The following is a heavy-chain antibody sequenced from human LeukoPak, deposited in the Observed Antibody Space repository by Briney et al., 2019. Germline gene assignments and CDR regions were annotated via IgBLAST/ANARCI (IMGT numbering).Heavy chain of an antibody. CDR2: IKQDGREI. CDR3: ARDKQVGATYFDY. Sequence: GGSLRLSCAAPGFTLSSYWMSWVRQAPGKGLEWVANIKQDGREIYYVDSVKGRFTISRDNAKNSLYLQMNSLRAEDTAVYYCARDKQVGATYFDYWGQGTLVTVSS. J-gene: IGHJ4*02. V-gene: IGHV3-7*01. D-gene: IGHD1-26*01. CDR1: GFTLSSYW.